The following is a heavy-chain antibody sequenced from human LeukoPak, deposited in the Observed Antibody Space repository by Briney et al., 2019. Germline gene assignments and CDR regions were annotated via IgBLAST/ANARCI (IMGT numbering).Heavy chain of an antibody. CDR1: GYTFTGYY. J-gene: IGHJ6*02. D-gene: IGHD5-12*01. CDR2: INPNSGGT. V-gene: IGHV1-2*02. Sequence: AASVKVSCKASGYTFTGYYMHWVRQAPGQGLEWMGWINPNSGGTNYAQKFQGRVTMTRDTSISTAYMELSRLRSDDTAVYYCAREQRGYSGYDRGMDVWGQGTTVTVSS. CDR3: AREQRGYSGYDRGMDV.